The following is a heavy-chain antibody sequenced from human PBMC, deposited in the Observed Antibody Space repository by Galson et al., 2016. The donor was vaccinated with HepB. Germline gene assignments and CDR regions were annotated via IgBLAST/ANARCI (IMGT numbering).Heavy chain of an antibody. CDR1: GFTFSSYW. D-gene: IGHD2-15*01. CDR2: IKSDESWK. CDR3: IRENGYCTRGRCYSYFDY. J-gene: IGHJ4*02. Sequence: SLRLSCAASGFTFSSYWMHWVRQAPGKGLVWVSRIKSDESWKNYADSVKGRFTISRDNAKNTLYLQMNSLRDEDTAVYYCIRENGYCTRGRCYSYFDYWGQGTLVTVSS. V-gene: IGHV3-74*01.